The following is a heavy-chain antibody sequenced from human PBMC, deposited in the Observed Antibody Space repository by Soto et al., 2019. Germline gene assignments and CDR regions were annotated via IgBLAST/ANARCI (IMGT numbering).Heavy chain of an antibody. Sequence: QITLNESGPTVVKPTETLTLTCTFSGFSLTTSGVGVGWVRQSPGKAPEWLAFIYWDDDKRYSTSLKSRLTITKDTSKNQVVPTMANVDPADRATYYCAHRVLRAVFGLVTTTAIYFDFWGQGTPVVVSS. CDR2: IYWDDDK. J-gene: IGHJ4*02. D-gene: IGHD3-3*01. CDR3: AHRVLRAVFGLVTTTAIYFDF. CDR1: GFSLTTSGVG. V-gene: IGHV2-5*02.